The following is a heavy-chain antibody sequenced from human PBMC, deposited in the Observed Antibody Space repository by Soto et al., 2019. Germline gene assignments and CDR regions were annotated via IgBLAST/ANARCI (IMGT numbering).Heavy chain of an antibody. Sequence: SGPTLVTPTQTLTLTCTFSGFSLSSSAVGVGVGWIRQPPGKALEWLALIYWDDDKRYSPSLKSRLTITKDISQNQVVLTMTNMDAVDTATDYGVHWSTGTYGTIFFDYWGLGTLVTVSS. CDR1: GFSLSSSAVGVG. CDR2: IYWDDDK. CDR3: VHWSTGTYGTIFFDY. J-gene: IGHJ4*02. V-gene: IGHV2-5*02. D-gene: IGHD3-9*01.